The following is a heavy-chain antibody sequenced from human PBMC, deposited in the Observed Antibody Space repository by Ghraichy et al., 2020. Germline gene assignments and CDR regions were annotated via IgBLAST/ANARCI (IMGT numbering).Heavy chain of an antibody. D-gene: IGHD3-10*01. CDR2: IYSGGST. J-gene: IGHJ4*02. CDR1: GFTVSSNY. CDR3: ARSAPMVQGVIIWYFDY. V-gene: IGHV3-53*01. Sequence: GGSLRLSCAASGFTVSSNYMSWVRQAPGKGLEWVSVIYSGGSTYYADSVKGRFTISRDNSKNTLYLQMNSLRAEDTAVYYCARSAPMVQGVIIWYFDYWGQGTLVTVSS.